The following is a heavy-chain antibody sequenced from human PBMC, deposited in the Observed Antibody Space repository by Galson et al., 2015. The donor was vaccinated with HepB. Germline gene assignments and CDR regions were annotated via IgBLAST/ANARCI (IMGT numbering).Heavy chain of an antibody. CDR2: ISAYNGNT. V-gene: IGHV1-8*02. CDR1: GYTFTGYY. Sequence: SVKVSCKASGYTFTGYYMHWVRQAPGQGLEWMGWISAYNGNTNYAQKLQGRVTMTRNTSISTAYMELSSLRSEDTAVYYCARGRRFRGYNWFDPWGQGTLVTVSS. CDR3: ARGRRFRGYNWFDP. D-gene: IGHD3-10*01. J-gene: IGHJ5*02.